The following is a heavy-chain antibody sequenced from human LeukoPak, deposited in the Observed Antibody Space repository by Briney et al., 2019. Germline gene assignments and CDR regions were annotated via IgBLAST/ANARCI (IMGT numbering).Heavy chain of an antibody. D-gene: IGHD3-22*01. Sequence: GGSLRLSCAASGFTFSSYGMHWVRQAPGKGLEWVAVISYDGSNKYYADSAKGRFTISRDNSKNTLYLQMNSLRAEDTAVYYCARGVRSSGFLYYFDYWGQGTLFTVSS. CDR1: GFTFSSYG. V-gene: IGHV3-30*19. J-gene: IGHJ4*02. CDR3: ARGVRSSGFLYYFDY. CDR2: ISYDGSNK.